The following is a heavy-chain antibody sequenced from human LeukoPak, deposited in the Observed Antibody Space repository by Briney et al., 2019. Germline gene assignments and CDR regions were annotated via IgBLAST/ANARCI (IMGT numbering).Heavy chain of an antibody. CDR3: ARNGCSGGSCFDAFDI. J-gene: IGHJ3*02. CDR2: IYYSGST. CDR1: GGSISSSSYY. V-gene: IGHV4-39*01. D-gene: IGHD2-15*01. Sequence: PSETLSLTCTVSGGSISSSSYYWGWIRQPPGKGLEWIGSIYYSGSTYYNPSLKSRVTISVDTSKNQFPLKLSSVTAADTAVYYCARNGCSGGSCFDAFDIWGQGTMVTVSS.